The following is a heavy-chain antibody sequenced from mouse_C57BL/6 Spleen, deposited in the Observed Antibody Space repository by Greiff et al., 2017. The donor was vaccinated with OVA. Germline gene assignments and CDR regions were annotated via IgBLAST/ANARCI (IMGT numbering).Heavy chain of an antibody. CDR3: VRHPYGSSFYWYFDV. CDR1: GFSFNTYA. Sequence: EVQLVESGGGLVQPKGSLKLSCAASGFSFNTYAMNWVRQAPGKGLEWVARIRSKSNNYATYYADSVKDRFTISRDDSESMLYRQMNNLKTEDTAMYYCVRHPYGSSFYWYFDVWGTGTTVTVSS. J-gene: IGHJ1*03. CDR2: IRSKSNNYAT. D-gene: IGHD1-1*01. V-gene: IGHV10-1*01.